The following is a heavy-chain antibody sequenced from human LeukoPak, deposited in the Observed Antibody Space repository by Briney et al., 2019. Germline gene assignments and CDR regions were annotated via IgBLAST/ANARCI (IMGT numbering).Heavy chain of an antibody. CDR2: IIPIFGTA. V-gene: IGHV1-69*13. D-gene: IGHD3-10*01. CDR3: ARDWYYYGSGSYYASCIGLNWFDP. CDR1: GGTFSSYA. Sequence: ASVKVSCKASGGTFSSYAISWVRQAPGQGLEWMGGIIPIFGTANYAQKFQGRVTITADESTSTAYMELSSLRSEDTAVYYCARDWYYYGSGSYYASCIGLNWFDPWGQGTLVTVSS. J-gene: IGHJ5*02.